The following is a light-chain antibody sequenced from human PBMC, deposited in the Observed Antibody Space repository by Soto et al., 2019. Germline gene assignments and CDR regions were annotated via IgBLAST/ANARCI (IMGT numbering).Light chain of an antibody. CDR2: DAS. Sequence: TQSPGTLYDSQGERATLSCRASQSVSSSYLAWYQQKPGQAPRLLIYDASNRATGIPARFSGSGSGTDFTLTISSLEPEDFAVYYCQQRSNWPLTFGQGTKVDI. V-gene: IGKV3D-20*02. CDR1: QSVSSSY. CDR3: QQRSNWPLT. J-gene: IGKJ1*01.